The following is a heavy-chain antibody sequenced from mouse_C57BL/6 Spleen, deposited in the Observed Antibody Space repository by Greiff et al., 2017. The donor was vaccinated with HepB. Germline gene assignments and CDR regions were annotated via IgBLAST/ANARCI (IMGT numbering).Heavy chain of an antibody. J-gene: IGHJ2*01. CDR3: AREGYDYSNYFDY. CDR2: INPNNGGT. Sequence: VQLQQSGPELVKPGASVKMSCKASGYTFTDYNMHWVKQSHGKSLEWIGYINPNNGGTSYNQKFKGKATLTVNKSSSTAYMELRSLTSEDSAVYYCAREGYDYSNYFDYWGQGTTLTVSS. D-gene: IGHD2-4*01. CDR1: GYTFTDYN. V-gene: IGHV1-22*01.